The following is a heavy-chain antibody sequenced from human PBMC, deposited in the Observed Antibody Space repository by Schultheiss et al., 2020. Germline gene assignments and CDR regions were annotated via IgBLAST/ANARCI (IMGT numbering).Heavy chain of an antibody. V-gene: IGHV3-30*03. CDR3: ARDRGAFDY. CDR2: ISYDGSNK. J-gene: IGHJ4*02. Sequence: GESLKISCAASGFTFSSYGMHWVRQAPGKGLEWVAVISYDGSNKYYADSVKGRLTISRDNAKNSLYMQMNSLRAEDTAVYYCARDRGAFDYWGQGTLVTVSS. CDR1: GFTFSSYG. D-gene: IGHD3-16*01.